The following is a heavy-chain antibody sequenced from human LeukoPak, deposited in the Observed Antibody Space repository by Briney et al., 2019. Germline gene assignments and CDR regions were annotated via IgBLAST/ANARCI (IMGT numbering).Heavy chain of an antibody. Sequence: PSETLSLTCTVSGASISSGDSYWTWIRHHPGEGLEWFGDISYLGTTYYKPSLKSRVTISAGRSKNQFSLKLSSVTAADTAVYYCARCDIVYFYENSAMFPRGYFDDWGQGTLVTVSS. V-gene: IGHV4-31*03. J-gene: IGHJ4*02. D-gene: IGHD3-22*01. CDR3: ARCDIVYFYENSAMFPRGYFDD. CDR2: ISYLGTT. CDR1: GASISSGDSY.